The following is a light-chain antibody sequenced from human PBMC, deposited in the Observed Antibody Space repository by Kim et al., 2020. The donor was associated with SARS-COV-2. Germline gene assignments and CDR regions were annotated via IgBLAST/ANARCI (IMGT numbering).Light chain of an antibody. CDR3: NFRDTSGIHLV. CDR2: ST. V-gene: IGLV3-19*01. Sequence: SSELTQDPAVSVALGQTVTFTCQGDSLRNFFANWYQKKPGKAPVLVMYSTNRPSGIPDRFSGSSSGNTSSLTITGTLAEAEADYYCNFRDTSGIHLVFGG. J-gene: IGLJ3*02. CDR1: SLRNFF.